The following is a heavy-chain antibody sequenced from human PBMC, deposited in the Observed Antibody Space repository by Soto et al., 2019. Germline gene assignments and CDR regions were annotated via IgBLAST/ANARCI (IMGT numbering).Heavy chain of an antibody. CDR3: AKASTYEYVWGSFRYYFDH. CDR2: ISGSGDRT. D-gene: IGHD3-16*02. V-gene: IGHV3-23*01. Sequence: GGSLRLSCAASGFSFNIYAMSWVRQAPGKGLEWVSGISGSGDRTHYVDSVRGRFTISRDNVKNTLYLQMNSLRAEDTAVYYCAKASTYEYVWGSFRYYFDHWGQGVLVTVS. J-gene: IGHJ4*02. CDR1: GFSFNIYA.